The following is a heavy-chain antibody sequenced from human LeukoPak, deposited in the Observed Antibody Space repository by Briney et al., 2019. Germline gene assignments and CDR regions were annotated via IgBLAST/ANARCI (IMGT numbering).Heavy chain of an antibody. CDR1: GYTFTGYY. CDR3: ARESRRFLEWYIDY. J-gene: IGHJ4*02. Sequence: ASVKVSCKASGYTFTGYYMHWVRQAPGQGLGWMGRINPNSGGTNYAQRFQGRVTMTRDTSISTAYMELSRLRSDDTAVYYCARESRRFLEWYIDYWGQGTLVTVSS. CDR2: INPNSGGT. D-gene: IGHD3-3*01. V-gene: IGHV1-2*06.